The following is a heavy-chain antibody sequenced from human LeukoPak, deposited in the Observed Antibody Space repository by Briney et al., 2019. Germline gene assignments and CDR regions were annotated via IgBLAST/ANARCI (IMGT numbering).Heavy chain of an antibody. CDR2: ISGSGGST. D-gene: IGHD3-22*01. V-gene: IGHV3-23*01. CDR3: AKTHESSGYSTPTSLFDP. J-gene: IGHJ5*02. Sequence: GGSVSLSRAACGFTHSSHAISWVRQARGKGLEGVSAISGSGGSTYYAESVKGRFTISRDNSKNTLYLQMNSLRAEDTAVYYCAKTHESSGYSTPTSLFDPWGKGTLVTVSS. CDR1: GFTHSSHA.